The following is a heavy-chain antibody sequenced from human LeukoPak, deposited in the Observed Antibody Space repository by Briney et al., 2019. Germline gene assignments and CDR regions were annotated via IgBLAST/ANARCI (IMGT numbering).Heavy chain of an antibody. J-gene: IGHJ6*02. CDR2: ISSSGSTI. Sequence: GGSLRLSCAASGFTFSSYSMNWVRQAPGKGLEWVSYISSSGSTIYYADSVKGRFTISRDNAKNSLYLQMNSLRAEDTAVYYCAPGAYSSSSDYYYYGMDVWGQGTTVTVSS. CDR1: GFTFSSYS. CDR3: APGAYSSSSDYYYYGMDV. D-gene: IGHD6-6*01. V-gene: IGHV3-48*01.